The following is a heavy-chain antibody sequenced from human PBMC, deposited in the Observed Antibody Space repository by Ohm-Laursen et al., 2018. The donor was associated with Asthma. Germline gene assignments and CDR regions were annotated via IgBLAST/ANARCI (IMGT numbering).Heavy chain of an antibody. CDR1: GFTFSSYG. Sequence: SSLRLSCTAFGFTFSSYGMHWVRQAPGKGLEWVAVISYDGSNKYYADSVKGRFTISRDNSKNTLYLQMNSLRAEDTAVYYCARDPRSSGINWGQGTLVTVSS. CDR3: ARDPRSSGIN. V-gene: IGHV3-30*03. CDR2: ISYDGSNK. D-gene: IGHD6-19*01. J-gene: IGHJ4*02.